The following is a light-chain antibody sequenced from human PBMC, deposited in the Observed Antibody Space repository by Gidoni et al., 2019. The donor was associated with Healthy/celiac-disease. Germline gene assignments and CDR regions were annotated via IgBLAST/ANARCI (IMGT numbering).Light chain of an antibody. CDR1: SSNIGSNN. Sequence: QSVLTQPPPASGSPGQRVPISCSGSSSNIGSNNVNWYQQLPGTAPKLLIYSNNQRPSGVPDRFSGSKSGTSASLAISGLQSEDEADYYCAAWDDSLNGPVFGGGTKLTVL. J-gene: IGLJ2*01. V-gene: IGLV1-44*01. CDR3: AAWDDSLNGPV. CDR2: SNN.